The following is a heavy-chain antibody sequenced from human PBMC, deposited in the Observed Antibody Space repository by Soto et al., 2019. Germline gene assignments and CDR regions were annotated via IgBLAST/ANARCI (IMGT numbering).Heavy chain of an antibody. CDR2: MNPNSGNT. J-gene: IGHJ4*02. Sequence: QVPLVQSGAEVKKPGASVKVSCKASGYTFTSYDINWVRQATGQGLEWMGWMNPNSGNTGYAQKFQGRVTMTTNTSISTAYMELSSLRSEDTAVYYCARGTIYCSGGSCPNDYWGQGTLVTVSS. CDR3: ARGTIYCSGGSCPNDY. V-gene: IGHV1-8*01. D-gene: IGHD2-15*01. CDR1: GYTFTSYD.